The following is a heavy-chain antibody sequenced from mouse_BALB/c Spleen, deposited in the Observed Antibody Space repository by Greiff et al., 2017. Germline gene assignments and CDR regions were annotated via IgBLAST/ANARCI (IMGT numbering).Heavy chain of an antibody. Sequence: QVHVKQSGPGLVAPSQSLSITCTVSGFSLTSYGVHWVRQPPGKGLEWLGVIWAGGSTNYNSALMSRLSISKDNSKSQVFLKMNSLQTDDTAMYYCARHRYDGAWFAYWGQGTLVTVSA. D-gene: IGHD2-14*01. CDR2: IWAGGST. V-gene: IGHV2-9*02. CDR3: ARHRYDGAWFAY. CDR1: GFSLTSYG. J-gene: IGHJ3*01.